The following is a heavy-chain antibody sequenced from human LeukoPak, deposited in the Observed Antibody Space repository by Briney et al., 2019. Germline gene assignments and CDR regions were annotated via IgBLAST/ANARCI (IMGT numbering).Heavy chain of an antibody. CDR1: GYTFTSYD. J-gene: IGHJ6*03. Sequence: ASVKVSCKASGYTFTSYDINWVRQATGQGLEWMGWISAYNGNTNYAQKLQGRVTMTTDTSTSTAYMELRSLRSDDTAVYYCARHQVQHSSSWYADYYYYYYMDVWGKGTTVTVSS. V-gene: IGHV1-18*01. CDR3: ARHQVQHSSSWYADYYYYYYMDV. CDR2: ISAYNGNT. D-gene: IGHD6-13*01.